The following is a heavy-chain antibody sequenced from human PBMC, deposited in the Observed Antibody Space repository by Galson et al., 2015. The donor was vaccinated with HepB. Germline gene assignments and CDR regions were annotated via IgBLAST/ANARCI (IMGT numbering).Heavy chain of an antibody. CDR1: GFTFSNAW. V-gene: IGHV3-15*01. CDR2: IKSKTDGGTT. D-gene: IGHD3-3*01. CDR3: TTDLSPYYDFWSGPPVGVAYYGMDV. J-gene: IGHJ6*02. Sequence: SLRLSCAASGFTFSNAWMSWVRQAPGKGLEWVGRIKSKTDGGTTDYAAPVKGRFTISRDDSKNTLYLQMNSLKTEDTAVYYCTTDLSPYYDFWSGPPVGVAYYGMDVWGQGTTVTVSS.